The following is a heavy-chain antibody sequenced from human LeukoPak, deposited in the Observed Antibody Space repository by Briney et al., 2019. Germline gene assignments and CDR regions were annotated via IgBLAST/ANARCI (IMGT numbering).Heavy chain of an antibody. V-gene: IGHV4-59*08. CDR1: GGSISSHY. Sequence: SETLSLTCTVSGGSISSHYWSWIRQPPGKGLEWIGYIFFSGSAIYNPSLKSRITISVDTSKNQFSLKLNSVTAADTAVYYCARTLIHHSSGLVGAIQTFDYWGQGTLVTVSS. D-gene: IGHD1-26*01. CDR2: IFFSGSA. CDR3: ARTLIHHSSGLVGAIQTFDY. J-gene: IGHJ4*02.